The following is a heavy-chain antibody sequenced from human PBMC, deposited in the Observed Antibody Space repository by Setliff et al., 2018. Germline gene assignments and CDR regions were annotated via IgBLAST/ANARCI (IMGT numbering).Heavy chain of an antibody. CDR3: ARMSGFQYIDV. CDR1: GDSMSGAS. Sequence: SETLSLTCSVSGDSMSGASIWSWIRQPPGRGLEFMGYVFPNGASKYDPSLKSRVTISLDTSKNQFSLSLTSVTAEDTAVYYCARMSGFQYIDVWDKGTTVTVSS. CDR2: VFPNGAS. J-gene: IGHJ6*03. V-gene: IGHV4-4*08. D-gene: IGHD3-3*01.